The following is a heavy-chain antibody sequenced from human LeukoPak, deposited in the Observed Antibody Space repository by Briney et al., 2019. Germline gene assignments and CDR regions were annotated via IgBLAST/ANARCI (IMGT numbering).Heavy chain of an antibody. CDR1: GGTFSSYA. CDR3: ATAPYSSGWYGFDY. D-gene: IGHD6-19*01. V-gene: IGHV1-24*01. Sequence: ASVKVSCKASGGTFSSYAISWVRQAPGKGLEWMGGFDPEDGETIYAQKFQGRVTMTEDTSTDTAYMELSSLRSEDTAVYYCATAPYSSGWYGFDYWGQGTLVTVSS. J-gene: IGHJ4*02. CDR2: FDPEDGET.